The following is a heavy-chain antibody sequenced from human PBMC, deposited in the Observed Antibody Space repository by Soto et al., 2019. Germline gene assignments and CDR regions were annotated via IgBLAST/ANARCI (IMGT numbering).Heavy chain of an antibody. D-gene: IGHD6-19*01. CDR3: ARAPNSSGWVLFGY. Sequence: ASVKVSCKASGYTFTGYYMHWVRQAPGQGLEWMGWINPNSGGTNYAQKFQGRVTMTRDTSISTAYLELRRLRSDDTAVYYCARAPNSSGWVLFGYWGQGTLVTVSS. J-gene: IGHJ4*02. V-gene: IGHV1-2*02. CDR2: INPNSGGT. CDR1: GYTFTGYY.